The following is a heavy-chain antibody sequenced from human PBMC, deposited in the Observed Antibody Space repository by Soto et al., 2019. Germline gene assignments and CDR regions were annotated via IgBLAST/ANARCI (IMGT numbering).Heavy chain of an antibody. Sequence: PGGSLRLSCACSGFTFSSCSMNWVRQAPGKGLEWVSFISGSGDTEYYADSVKGRFTISRDNAKNSLYLQMSSLRDEDTAVYYCAKYCSSDVCFDYWGQGTLVTVSS. CDR3: AKYCSSDVCFDY. CDR2: ISGSGDTE. CDR1: GFTFSSCS. V-gene: IGHV3-48*02. J-gene: IGHJ4*02. D-gene: IGHD2-8*01.